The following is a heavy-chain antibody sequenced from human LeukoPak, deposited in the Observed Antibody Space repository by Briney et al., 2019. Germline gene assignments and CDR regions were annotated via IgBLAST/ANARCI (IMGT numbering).Heavy chain of an antibody. CDR1: GGSISSGGYS. CDR2: IYHSGST. Sequence: PSQTLSLTCAVSGGSISSGGYSWSWIRQPPGKGLEWIGYIYHSGSTYYNPSLKSRVTISVDRSRNQFSLKLSSVTAADTAVYYCARLTMIVALGAFDIWGQGTMVTVSS. J-gene: IGHJ3*02. V-gene: IGHV4-30-2*01. D-gene: IGHD3-22*01. CDR3: ARLTMIVALGAFDI.